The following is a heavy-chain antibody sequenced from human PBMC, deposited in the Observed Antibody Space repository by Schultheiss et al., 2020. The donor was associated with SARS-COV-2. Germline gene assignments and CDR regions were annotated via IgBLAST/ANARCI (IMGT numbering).Heavy chain of an antibody. V-gene: IGHV4-31*03. CDR2: IYYSGST. Sequence: SETLSLTCTVSGGSISSGGYYWSWIRQHPGKGLEWIGYIYYSGSTYYNPSLKSRVTISVDTSKNQFSLKLSSVTAADTAVYYCARGPPQTASYYYYGMDVWGQGTTVTVSS. CDR1: GGSISSGGYY. J-gene: IGHJ6*02. CDR3: ARGPPQTASYYYYGMDV. D-gene: IGHD1-1*01.